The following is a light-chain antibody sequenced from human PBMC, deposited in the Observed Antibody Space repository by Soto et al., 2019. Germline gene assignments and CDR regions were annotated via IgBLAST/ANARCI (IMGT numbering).Light chain of an antibody. J-gene: IGLJ1*01. CDR1: NSVVGGYSY. Sequence: QSVLTQPRSLSEFPGQSVTISCTGSNSVVGGYSYVSWYQQHPGKAPKLIIYDVTKRPSGVPDRFSGSKSGNTASLTISGLQADDEADYHCCSFPGTFLFVFGTGTKVTV. V-gene: IGLV2-11*01. CDR2: DVT. CDR3: CSFPGTFLFV.